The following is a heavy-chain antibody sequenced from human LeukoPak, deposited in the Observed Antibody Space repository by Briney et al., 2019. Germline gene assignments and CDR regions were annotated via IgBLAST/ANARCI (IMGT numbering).Heavy chain of an antibody. J-gene: IGHJ4*02. Sequence: SETLSLTCAVYGGSFSGHYWSWIRQPPGKGLEWIGEINHSGSTNYNPSLKSRVTISVDTSKNQFSLKLSSVTAADTAVYYCASLYGSGTQIYSYWGQGTLVTVSS. D-gene: IGHD3-10*01. CDR2: INHSGST. CDR1: GGSFSGHY. CDR3: ASLYGSGTQIYSY. V-gene: IGHV4-34*01.